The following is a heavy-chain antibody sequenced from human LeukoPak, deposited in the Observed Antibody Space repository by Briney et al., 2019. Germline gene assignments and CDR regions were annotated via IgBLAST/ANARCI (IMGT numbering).Heavy chain of an antibody. CDR2: INHSGST. CDR1: GGSFSGYY. CDR3: ARISMGLAARGWFDP. J-gene: IGHJ5*02. D-gene: IGHD6-6*01. V-gene: IGHV4-34*01. Sequence: PSETLSLTCAVYGGSFSGYYWSWIRQPPGKGLEWIGEINHSGSTNYNPSLKSRVTISVDTSKNQFSLKLSSVTAADTPVYYCARISMGLAARGWFDPWGQGTLVTVSS.